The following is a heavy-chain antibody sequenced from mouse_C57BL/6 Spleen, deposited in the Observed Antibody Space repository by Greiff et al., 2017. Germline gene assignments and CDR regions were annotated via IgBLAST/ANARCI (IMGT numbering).Heavy chain of an antibody. CDR1: GYTFTSYW. J-gene: IGHJ2*01. CDR3: ARLDGNHRSY. D-gene: IGHD2-1*01. CDR2: IDPSDSET. V-gene: IGHV1-52*01. Sequence: QVQLQQPGAELVRPGSSVKLSCKASGYTFTSYWMHWVKQRPIQGLEWIGNIDPSDSETHYNQKFKDKATLTVDKSSSTAYMQLSSLTSEDSAVYYCARLDGNHRSYWGQGTTLTVST.